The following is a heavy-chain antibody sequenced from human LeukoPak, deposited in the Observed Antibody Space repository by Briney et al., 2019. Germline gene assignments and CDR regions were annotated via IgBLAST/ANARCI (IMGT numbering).Heavy chain of an antibody. D-gene: IGHD1-14*01. Sequence: GGSLRLSCAASGFTFNNYAMNWVRQAPGKGLEWVSVISGSGGTTYYADSVKGRFTISRDSSKNTLYLQMNSLRAEDTAVYYYAKVSGGGLYYDGMDVWGQGTTVTVSS. V-gene: IGHV3-23*01. CDR2: ISGSGGTT. J-gene: IGHJ6*02. CDR3: AKVSGGGLYYDGMDV. CDR1: GFTFNNYA.